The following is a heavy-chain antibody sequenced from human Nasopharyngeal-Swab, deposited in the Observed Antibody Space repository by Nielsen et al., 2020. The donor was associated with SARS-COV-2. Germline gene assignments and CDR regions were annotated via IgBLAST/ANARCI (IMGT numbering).Heavy chain of an antibody. Sequence: IRQPPGKGLEWIGEINHSGSTNYNPSLKSRVTISVDTSKNQFSLKLSSVTAADTAVYYCARGPRVADYYYYYMDVWGKGTTVTVSS. V-gene: IGHV4-34*01. J-gene: IGHJ6*03. CDR2: INHSGST. D-gene: IGHD2-15*01. CDR3: ARGPRVADYYYYYMDV.